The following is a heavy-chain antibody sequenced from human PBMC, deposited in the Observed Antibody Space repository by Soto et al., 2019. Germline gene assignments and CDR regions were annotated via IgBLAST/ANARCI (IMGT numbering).Heavy chain of an antibody. Sequence: ASVKVSCKASGYTFTSYAMHWVRQAPGQRLEWMGWINAGNGNTKYSQKFQGRVTITRDTSASTAYMELSSLRSEDTAVYYRASPKPYRYGSFDYWGQGTLVTVSS. CDR1: GYTFTSYA. D-gene: IGHD5-18*01. CDR2: INAGNGNT. CDR3: ASPKPYRYGSFDY. J-gene: IGHJ4*02. V-gene: IGHV1-3*01.